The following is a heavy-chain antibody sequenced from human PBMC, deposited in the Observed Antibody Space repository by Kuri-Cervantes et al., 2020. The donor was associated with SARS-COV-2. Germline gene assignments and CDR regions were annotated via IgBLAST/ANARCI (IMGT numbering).Heavy chain of an antibody. D-gene: IGHD1-26*01. Sequence: GESLKISCAASGFTFSSYSMNWVRQAPGKGLEWVSYISSSSSTIYCADSVKGRFTISRDNAKNSLYLQMNSLRAEDTAVYYCARGGSDYYYYGMDVWGQGTTVTVSS. CDR1: GFTFSSYS. CDR3: ARGGSDYYYYGMDV. CDR2: ISSSSSTI. V-gene: IGHV3-48*01. J-gene: IGHJ6*02.